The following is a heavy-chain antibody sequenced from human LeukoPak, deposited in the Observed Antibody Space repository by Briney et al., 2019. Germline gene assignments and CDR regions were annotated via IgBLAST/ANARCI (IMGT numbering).Heavy chain of an antibody. J-gene: IGHJ5*02. CDR3: ARYPNCSGGSCYFGWFDP. CDR2: IYTSGST. D-gene: IGHD2-15*01. V-gene: IGHV4-61*02. Sequence: SETLSLTCTVSGGSISSGSYYWSWIRQPAGKGLEWIGRIYTSGSTNYNPSLKSRVTISVDTSKNQFSLKLSSVTAADTAVYYCARYPNCSGGSCYFGWFDPWGQGTLVTVSS. CDR1: GGSISSGSYY.